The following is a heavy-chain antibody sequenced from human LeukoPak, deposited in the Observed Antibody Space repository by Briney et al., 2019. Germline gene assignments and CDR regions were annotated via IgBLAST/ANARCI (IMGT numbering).Heavy chain of an antibody. Sequence: GGSLRLSCAASGFTFSTYWMSWVRQAPGNGLEWVANINQDGSEKYYVDSGKGRFTISRDNAKNSLYLQMNNLRAEDTAVYYCASERPSSSGYDYWGQGTLVTVSS. CDR3: ASERPSSSGYDY. D-gene: IGHD6-13*01. V-gene: IGHV3-7*01. CDR1: GFTFSTYW. CDR2: INQDGSEK. J-gene: IGHJ4*02.